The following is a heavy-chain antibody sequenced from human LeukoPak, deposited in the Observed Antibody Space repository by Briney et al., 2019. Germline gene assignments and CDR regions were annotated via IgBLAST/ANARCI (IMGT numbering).Heavy chain of an antibody. J-gene: IGHJ5*02. CDR2: IYYSGST. Sequence: SETLSLTCAVSGASISSSGYYWSWIRQPPGKGLEWIGYIYYSGSTNYNPSLKSRVTISVDTSKNQFSLKLSSVTAADTAVYYCANYGSGSYYRADWFDPWGQGTLVTVSS. CDR3: ANYGSGSYYRADWFDP. CDR1: GASISSSGYY. D-gene: IGHD3-10*01. V-gene: IGHV4-61*08.